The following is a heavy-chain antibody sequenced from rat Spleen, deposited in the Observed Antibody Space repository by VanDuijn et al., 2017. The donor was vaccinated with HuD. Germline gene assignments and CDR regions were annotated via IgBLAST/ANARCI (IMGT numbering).Heavy chain of an antibody. J-gene: IGHJ4*01. D-gene: IGHD5-1*01. CDR2: MWRSGST. CDR3: ARAPGNGYVMDA. V-gene: IGHV2-45*01. CDR1: GFSLINYS. Sequence: QVQLMESGPGLVQPSETLSLTCTVSGFSLINYSVHGVRQPPGKGLEWVGVMWRSGSTEYNSGLKSRLSISRDTSKNHIFLKMNSLQSEDTTTYYCARAPGNGYVMDAWGQGASVTVSS.